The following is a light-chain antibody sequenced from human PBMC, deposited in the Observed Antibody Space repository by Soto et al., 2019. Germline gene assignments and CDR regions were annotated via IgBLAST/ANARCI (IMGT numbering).Light chain of an antibody. V-gene: IGKV3-20*01. CDR3: QQYGSSPIT. Sequence: EIVLTQSPCTLSLSXXERATLSCTASQSVSSSSLAWYHQKPGQAPRLLIYGASSRATGIPDRFSGSGSGTDFTLTISRLEPEDFAVYFCQQYGSSPITFGQGTRLEIK. CDR2: GAS. CDR1: QSVSSSS. J-gene: IGKJ5*01.